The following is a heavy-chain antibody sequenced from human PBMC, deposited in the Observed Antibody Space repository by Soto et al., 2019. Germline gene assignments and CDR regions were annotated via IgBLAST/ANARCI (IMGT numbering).Heavy chain of an antibody. Sequence: AAVKVSCKASGYTFTSYGISWVRQAPGQGLEWVGWISAYNGNTNYAQKLQGRVTMTTDTSTSTAYMELRSLRSDDTAVYYCARDCSSTSCSNYYYYYGMDVWGQGTPVTVSS. D-gene: IGHD2-2*01. V-gene: IGHV1-18*04. CDR2: ISAYNGNT. J-gene: IGHJ6*02. CDR3: ARDCSSTSCSNYYYYYGMDV. CDR1: GYTFTSYG.